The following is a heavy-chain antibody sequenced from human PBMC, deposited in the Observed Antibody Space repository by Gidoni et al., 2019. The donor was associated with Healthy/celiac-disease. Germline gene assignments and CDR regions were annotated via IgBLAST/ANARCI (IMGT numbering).Heavy chain of an antibody. CDR1: GGTFSSYA. J-gene: IGHJ6*03. V-gene: IGHV1-69*01. CDR3: ARVPDIVVVPAAQTSEYYYYYMDV. CDR2: IIPIFGTA. Sequence: QVQLVQSGAAVKKPGSSVKVSCKASGGTFSSYAISWVRQAPGQGLEWMGGIIPIFGTANYAQKFQGRVTITADESTSTAYMELSSLRSEDTAVYYCARVPDIVVVPAAQTSEYYYYYMDVWGKGTTVTVSS. D-gene: IGHD2-2*01.